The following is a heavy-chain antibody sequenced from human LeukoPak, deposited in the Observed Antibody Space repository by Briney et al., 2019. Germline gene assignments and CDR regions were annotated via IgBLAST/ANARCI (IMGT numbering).Heavy chain of an antibody. J-gene: IGHJ4*02. CDR1: GGSFSGYY. V-gene: IGHV4-34*01. D-gene: IGHD3-3*01. CDR2: INHSGST. CDR3: ARTGPSILEWLYYFDY. Sequence: MASETLSLTCAVYGGSFSGYYWSWIRQPPGKGLEWIGEINHSGSTNYNPSLKSRVTISVDTSKNQFSLKLSSVTAADTAVYYCARTGPSILEWLYYFDYWGQGTLVTVSS.